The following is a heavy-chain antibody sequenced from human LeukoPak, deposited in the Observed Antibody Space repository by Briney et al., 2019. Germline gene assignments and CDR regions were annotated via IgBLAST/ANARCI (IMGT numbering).Heavy chain of an antibody. CDR1: GFTFSSYS. Sequence: GGSLRLSCAASGFTFSSYSMNWVRQAPGKGLEWVYSISGTSSYIYYADSVKGRFTISRDNAKNSLYLQMNSLRAEDTAVYYCASAVDGYSPDAFDMWGQGTMVTVSS. CDR2: ISGTSSYI. V-gene: IGHV3-21*01. J-gene: IGHJ3*02. CDR3: ASAVDGYSPDAFDM. D-gene: IGHD5-24*01.